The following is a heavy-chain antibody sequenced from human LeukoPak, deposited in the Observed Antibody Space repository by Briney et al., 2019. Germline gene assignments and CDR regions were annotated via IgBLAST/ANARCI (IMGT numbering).Heavy chain of an antibody. V-gene: IGHV4-39*01. Sequence: PSETLSLTCTVSGGSISSSSYYWGWIRQPPGKGLGWIGNIYYSGSTYYNPSLKSRVTISVDTSKKQFSLKLSSVTAADTAVYYCARHNRIAVAVGNWFDPWGQGTLVTVSS. D-gene: IGHD6-19*01. CDR1: GGSISSSSYY. J-gene: IGHJ5*02. CDR2: IYYSGST. CDR3: ARHNRIAVAVGNWFDP.